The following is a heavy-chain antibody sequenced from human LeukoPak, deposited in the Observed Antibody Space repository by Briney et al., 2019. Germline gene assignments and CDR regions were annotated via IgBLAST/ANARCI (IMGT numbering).Heavy chain of an antibody. CDR2: IFHTGSS. CDR1: GASLNRYY. V-gene: IGHV4-59*12. J-gene: IGHJ6*02. CDR3: ARGLSTMVRGYYYYGMDV. D-gene: IGHD3-10*01. Sequence: SETLSLTCSVSGASLNRYYWTWIRQLPGKGLEWIGYIFHTGSSNSNPSLKGRVRISADTSKNQFSLKLSSVTAADTAVYYCARGLSTMVRGYYYYGMDVWGQGTTVTVSS.